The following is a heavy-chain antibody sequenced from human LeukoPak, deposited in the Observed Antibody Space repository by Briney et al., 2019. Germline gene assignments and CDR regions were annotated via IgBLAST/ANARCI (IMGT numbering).Heavy chain of an antibody. CDR1: GYTFTSYD. Sequence: ASVKVSCKTSGYTFTSYDISWVRQAPGQGPEWLGWINTNTGNTHYAKSLQDRVTLTTDTSTSTAYMELRSLKSDDTAVYYCARGVSGVTPPWGQGTPVIVSS. D-gene: IGHD4-23*01. CDR2: INTNTGNT. J-gene: IGHJ5*02. CDR3: ARGVSGVTPP. V-gene: IGHV1-18*01.